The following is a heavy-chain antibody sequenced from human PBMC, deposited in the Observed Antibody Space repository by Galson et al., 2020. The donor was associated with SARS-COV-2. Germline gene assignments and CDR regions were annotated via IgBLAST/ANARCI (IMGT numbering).Heavy chain of an antibody. J-gene: IGHJ3*02. CDR2: IWYDGSNK. Sequence: GGSLSLSCAASGFTFSSYGMHWVRQAPGKGLEWVAVIWYDGSNKYYADSVKGRFTISRDNSKNTLYLQMNSLRAEDTAVYYCARDYYDRSGYTVDAFDIWGQGTMVTVSS. V-gene: IGHV3-33*01. CDR1: GFTFSSYG. D-gene: IGHD3-22*01. CDR3: ARDYYDRSGYTVDAFDI.